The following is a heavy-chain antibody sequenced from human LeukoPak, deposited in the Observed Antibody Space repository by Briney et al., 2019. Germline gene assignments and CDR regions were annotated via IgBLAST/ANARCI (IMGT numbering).Heavy chain of an antibody. CDR3: ARGGVLRYFDWLVETLDDFDI. D-gene: IGHD3-9*01. Sequence: ASVKVSCKGSGYTFTGYYMHWVGQAAGQGLDGMGWSNPKSGCTNFAQKFQGRVTMTRETSISTAYMELSRLRSEDTAVYYCARGGVLRYFDWLVETLDDFDIWGQGTMVTVSS. J-gene: IGHJ3*02. CDR1: GYTFTGYY. V-gene: IGHV1-2*02. CDR2: SNPKSGCT.